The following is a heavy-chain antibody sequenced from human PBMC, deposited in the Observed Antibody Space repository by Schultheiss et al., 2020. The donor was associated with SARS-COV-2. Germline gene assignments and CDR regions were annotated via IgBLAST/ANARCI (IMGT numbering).Heavy chain of an antibody. Sequence: SCVVSGFTFNNYGMHWVRQAPGKGLEWVAGISYEGSKKYYADSVQGRFSISRDWSKDTLYLQMNSLRAEDTAVYYCAKDLQQQLVHGGYYYGMDVWGQGTTVTVSS. CDR3: AKDLQQQLVHGGYYYGMDV. CDR2: ISYEGSKK. V-gene: IGHV3-30*18. D-gene: IGHD6-13*01. J-gene: IGHJ6*02. CDR1: GFTFNNYG.